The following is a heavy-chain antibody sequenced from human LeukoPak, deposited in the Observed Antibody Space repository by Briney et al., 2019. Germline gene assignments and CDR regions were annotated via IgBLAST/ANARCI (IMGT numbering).Heavy chain of an antibody. J-gene: IGHJ6*02. D-gene: IGHD6-13*01. V-gene: IGHV3-30*14. Sequence: GGSLRLSCAASGFTFSNYVVHWVRQAPGKGLEWVAVISYDGSNKYYSDSVKGRFTISRDISKNTLYLQMNSLRAEDTAVYYCARDEAGPYGMDVWGQGTTVTVSS. CDR1: GFTFSNYV. CDR2: ISYDGSNK. CDR3: ARDEAGPYGMDV.